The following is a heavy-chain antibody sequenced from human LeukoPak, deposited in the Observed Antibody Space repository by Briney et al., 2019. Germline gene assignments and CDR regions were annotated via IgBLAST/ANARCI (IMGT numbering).Heavy chain of an antibody. V-gene: IGHV4-59*01. CDR1: GGSISSYY. CDR3: ARVAGYTSMITVYYFDY. D-gene: IGHD5-18*01. CDR2: IYYSGST. J-gene: IGHJ4*02. Sequence: PSETLSLTCIVSGGSISSYYWSWIRQPPGKGLEWIGYIYYSGSTNYNPSLKSRVTISVDTSKNQFSLKLSSVTAADTAVYYCARVAGYTSMITVYYFDYWGQGTLVTVSS.